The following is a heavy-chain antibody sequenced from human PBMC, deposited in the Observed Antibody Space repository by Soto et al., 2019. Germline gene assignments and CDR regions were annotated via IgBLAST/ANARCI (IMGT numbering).Heavy chain of an antibody. CDR3: ASRLRSGYCSGGTCNNGFDP. J-gene: IGHJ5*02. Sequence: SETLSLTCTVSGGSISSSSYYWGWIRQPPGKGLEWIGSIYYSGSSYYNPSLKSRLTISVDTSKNQFSLKLSSVTAADTAVYYCASRLRSGYCSGGTCNNGFDPWGQGTLVTVSS. CDR2: IYYSGSS. D-gene: IGHD2-15*01. V-gene: IGHV4-39*01. CDR1: GGSISSSSYY.